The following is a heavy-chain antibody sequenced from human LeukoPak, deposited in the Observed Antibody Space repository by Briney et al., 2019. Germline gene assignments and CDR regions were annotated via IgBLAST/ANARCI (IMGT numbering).Heavy chain of an antibody. V-gene: IGHV7-4-1*02. Sequence: ASVKVSCKASGGTFSSYAISWVRQAPGQGLEWMGWINTNTGNPTYAQGFTGRFVFSLDTSVSTAYLQISSLKAEDTAVYYCARARKVDCSSTSCRPHYFDYWGQGTLVTVSS. J-gene: IGHJ4*02. CDR3: ARARKVDCSSTSCRPHYFDY. D-gene: IGHD2-2*01. CDR2: INTNTGNP. CDR1: GGTFSSYA.